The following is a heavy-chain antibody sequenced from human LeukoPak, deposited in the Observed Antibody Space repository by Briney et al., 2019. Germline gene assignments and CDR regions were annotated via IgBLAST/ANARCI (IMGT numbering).Heavy chain of an antibody. Sequence: GGSLRLSCAASGFTFSSYSMYWVRQAPGKGLEWVSYISSSSSTIYYADSVKGRFTISRDNAKNSLYLRMNSLRDEGTAVYYCARAGRWLGYCSSTSCSPFDYWGQGTLVTVSS. V-gene: IGHV3-48*02. J-gene: IGHJ4*02. D-gene: IGHD2-2*01. CDR2: ISSSSSTI. CDR1: GFTFSSYS. CDR3: ARAGRWLGYCSSTSCSPFDY.